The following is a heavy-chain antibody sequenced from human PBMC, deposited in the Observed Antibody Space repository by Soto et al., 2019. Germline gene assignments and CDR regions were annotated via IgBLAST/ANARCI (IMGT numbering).Heavy chain of an antibody. CDR1: GVSISSYY. J-gene: IGHJ4*02. D-gene: IGHD6-19*01. CDR2: IYYTGST. V-gene: IGHV4-59*13. CDR3: ARDPLGGWYWHQNPGYFDY. Sequence: QVQLQESGPGLVKPSETLSLTGTVSGVSISSYYWSLIRQPPGRGLEWIGYIYYTGSTNYNPSLKSRVTISLDKSKNQFSLKLSSVTAADPAVYYCARDPLGGWYWHQNPGYFDYWGPGTLVSGSS.